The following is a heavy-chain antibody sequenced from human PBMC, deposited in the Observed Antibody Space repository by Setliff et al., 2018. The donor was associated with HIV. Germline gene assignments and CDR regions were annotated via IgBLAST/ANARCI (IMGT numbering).Heavy chain of an antibody. V-gene: IGHV3-21*01. CDR2: ISASSSYI. D-gene: IGHD4-4*01. Sequence: GGSLRLSCEASGFTFRTEIMNWVRQSPGKGLEWISYISASSSYIHYADSVRGRFTVSRDNSNNILYLQMDDLTAGDTAIYYCAREMTSVSTLVTWLDPWGQGTQVTV. CDR1: GFTFRTEI. J-gene: IGHJ5*02. CDR3: AREMTSVSTLVTWLDP.